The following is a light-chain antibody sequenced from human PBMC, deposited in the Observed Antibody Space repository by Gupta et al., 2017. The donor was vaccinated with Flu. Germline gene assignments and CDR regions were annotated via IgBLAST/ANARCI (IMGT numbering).Light chain of an antibody. Sequence: EIVFTQSPATLSLSPGDRAILSCRASQSVNIYLAWYQQKPGQPPRLLMFDASKRDAGIPDRFSGSGCGKDFTLTISTREQEDFAVYYFQQRSGLPMYTFGQGTKLE. J-gene: IGKJ2*01. CDR1: QSVNIY. V-gene: IGKV3-11*01. CDR3: QQRSGLPMYT. CDR2: DAS.